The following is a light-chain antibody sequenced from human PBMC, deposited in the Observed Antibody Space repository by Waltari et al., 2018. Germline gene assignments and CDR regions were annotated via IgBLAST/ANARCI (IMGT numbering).Light chain of an antibody. CDR1: SSNLGSNY. CDR2: RNN. Sequence: QPVLTQPPSASGTPGPRVTISCSGSSSNLGSNYVYWYQQLPGTAPKLLIYRNNQRPSGVPDRFSGSKSGTSASLAISGLRSEDEADYYCAAWDDSLSGLVVFGGGTKLTVL. CDR3: AAWDDSLSGLVV. J-gene: IGLJ2*01. V-gene: IGLV1-47*01.